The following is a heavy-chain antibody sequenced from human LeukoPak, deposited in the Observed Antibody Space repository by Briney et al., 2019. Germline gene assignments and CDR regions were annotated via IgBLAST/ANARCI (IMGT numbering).Heavy chain of an antibody. Sequence: ASVKVSCKASGYTFTSYGISWVRQAPGQGLEWMGWISAYNGNTNYAQKLQGRVTMTEDTSTDTAYMELSSLRSEDTAVYYCATSANHGGNSFDYWGQGTLVTVSS. CDR2: ISAYNGNT. CDR3: ATSANHGGNSFDY. V-gene: IGHV1-18*01. CDR1: GYTFTSYG. D-gene: IGHD4-23*01. J-gene: IGHJ4*02.